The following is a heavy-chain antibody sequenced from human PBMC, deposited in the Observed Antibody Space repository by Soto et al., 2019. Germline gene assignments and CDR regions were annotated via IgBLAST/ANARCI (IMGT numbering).Heavy chain of an antibody. V-gene: IGHV2-5*02. Sequence: QITVKESGPKLVKPSQTLTLTCAFSGFSLSTSGVGVGWVRQPPGKAPEGIALIYWDDDKRYRPSLKSSLSIAKANSKDQVVFKMPNMDAVDASTCYSVNQYRNNNNGYFDLGGRGTLVTVSS. J-gene: IGHJ2*01. CDR1: GFSLSTSGVG. D-gene: IGHD1-1*01. CDR3: VNQYRNNNNGYFDL. CDR2: IYWDDDK.